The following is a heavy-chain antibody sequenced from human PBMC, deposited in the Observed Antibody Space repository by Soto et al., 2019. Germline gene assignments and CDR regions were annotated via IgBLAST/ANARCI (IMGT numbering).Heavy chain of an antibody. CDR3: ARGVVVGSSTDY. CDR1: GFTFGSFA. CDR2: ISYDASNI. D-gene: IGHD2-15*01. Sequence: QVQLVESGGGVVQPGRSLRLSCAASGFTFGSFAMHWVRQAPGKGLEWVAVISYDASNIYYGDSMKGRFTISRDNSKNTLYLQMNSLRPEDTAVYYCARGVVVGSSTDYWGQGTLVTVS. V-gene: IGHV3-30*04. J-gene: IGHJ4*02.